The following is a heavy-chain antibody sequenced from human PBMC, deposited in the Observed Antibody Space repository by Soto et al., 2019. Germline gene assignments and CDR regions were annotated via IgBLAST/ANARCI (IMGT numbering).Heavy chain of an antibody. Sequence: QVQLQESGPGLVKPSQTLSLTCTVSGGSISSGGYYWSWIRQHPGKGLEWIGYIYYSGSTYYNPSLKSRVTISVDTSKNQFSLKLSSVTAADTAVYYCARDGLNYGDYVGNNWFDPWGQGTLVTVSS. CDR2: IYYSGST. D-gene: IGHD4-17*01. J-gene: IGHJ5*02. CDR3: ARDGLNYGDYVGNNWFDP. CDR1: GGSISSGGYY. V-gene: IGHV4-31*03.